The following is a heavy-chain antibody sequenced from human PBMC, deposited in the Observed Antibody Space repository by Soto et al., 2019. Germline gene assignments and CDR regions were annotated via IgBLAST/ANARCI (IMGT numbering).Heavy chain of an antibody. CDR3: ARYMGLDTAMVTKEYYYYYGMDV. CDR2: IYSGGST. V-gene: IGHV3-53*01. J-gene: IGHJ6*02. Sequence: GGSLRLSCAASGFTVSSNYMSWVRQAPGKGLEWVSVIYSGGSTYYADSVKGRFTISRDNSKNTLYLQMNSLRAEDTAVYYCARYMGLDTAMVTKEYYYYYGMDVWGQGTTVTVSS. CDR1: GFTVSSNY. D-gene: IGHD5-18*01.